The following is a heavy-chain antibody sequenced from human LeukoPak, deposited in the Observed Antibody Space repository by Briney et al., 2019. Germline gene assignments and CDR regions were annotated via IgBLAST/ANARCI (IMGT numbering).Heavy chain of an antibody. CDR3: ARDSLYYYDSSGYSDY. V-gene: IGHV3-7*01. CDR1: GFTFSSYW. D-gene: IGHD3-22*01. Sequence: PGGSLRLSCAASGFTFSSYWMSWVRQAPGKGLEWVANIKQDGSEKYYVDSVKGRFTISRDNAKNSLYLQTNSLRAEDTAVYYCARDSLYYYDSSGYSDYWGQGTLVTVSS. J-gene: IGHJ4*02. CDR2: IKQDGSEK.